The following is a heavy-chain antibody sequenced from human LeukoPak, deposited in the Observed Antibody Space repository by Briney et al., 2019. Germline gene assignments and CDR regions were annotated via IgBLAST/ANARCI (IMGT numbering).Heavy chain of an antibody. V-gene: IGHV3-23*01. J-gene: IGHJ4*02. CDR1: GFTFSSYA. CDR3: ANLDYYDSSGHPPDY. CDR2: ISGSGGST. D-gene: IGHD3-22*01. Sequence: GGSLRLSCAAPGFTFSSYAMSWVRQAPGKGLEWVSAISGSGGSTYYAASVKGRFTISRDNSKNTLYLQMNSLRAEDTAVYYCANLDYYDSSGHPPDYWGQGTLVTVSS.